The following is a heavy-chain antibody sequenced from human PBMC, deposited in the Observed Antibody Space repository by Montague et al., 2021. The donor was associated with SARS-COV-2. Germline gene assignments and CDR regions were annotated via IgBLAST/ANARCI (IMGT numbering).Heavy chain of an antibody. V-gene: IGHV3-48*03. CDR2: ISSSGSTI. CDR1: GFTFSSYE. CDR3: ASDSGIEIPDYYYSMDV. Sequence: SLSLSCAASGFTFSSYEMNWVRQAPGKGLGWVSYISSSGSTIYYADSVKGRFTISRDNAKNSLYLQMNSLRAEDTAIYYCASDSGIEIPDYYYSMDVWGQGTTVTVSS. D-gene: IGHD5-24*01. J-gene: IGHJ6*02.